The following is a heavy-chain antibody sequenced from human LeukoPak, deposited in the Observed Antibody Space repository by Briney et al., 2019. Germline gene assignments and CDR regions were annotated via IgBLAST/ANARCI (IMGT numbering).Heavy chain of an antibody. V-gene: IGHV3-20*01. CDR2: INWNGGST. J-gene: IGHJ4*02. Sequence: GGSLRLSCAASGFTFDDYGMSWVRQAPGKGLEWVSGINWNGGSTGYADSVKGRFTISRDNAKNSLYLQMNSLRAEDTALYHCARDFNLHCSSTSCYTDGGFDYWGQGTLVTVSS. CDR3: ARDFNLHCSSTSCYTDGGFDY. CDR1: GFTFDDYG. D-gene: IGHD2-2*02.